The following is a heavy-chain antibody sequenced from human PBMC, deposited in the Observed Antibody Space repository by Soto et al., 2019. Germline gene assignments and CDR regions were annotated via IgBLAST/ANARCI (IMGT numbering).Heavy chain of an antibody. Sequence: QMHLVQSGAEVKEPGSSVKVSCKASGGSFTYTLSWVRQAPGQGLEWMGGIIPIFGTTNYAQKFQGRLTITAAESTNTAYMALTNLRSDDTAVYYCARLHSNGTFVMDVWGQGTTVSVSS. CDR1: GGSFTYT. CDR3: ARLHSNGTFVMDV. CDR2: IIPIFGTT. V-gene: IGHV1-69*01. D-gene: IGHD5-18*01. J-gene: IGHJ6*02.